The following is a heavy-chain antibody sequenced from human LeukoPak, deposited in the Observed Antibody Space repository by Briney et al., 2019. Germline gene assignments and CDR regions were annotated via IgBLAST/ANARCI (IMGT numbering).Heavy chain of an antibody. J-gene: IGHJ4*02. CDR2: LYSSGNT. D-gene: IGHD7-27*01. V-gene: IGHV3-53*01. CDR3: ARGWGSFEN. CDR1: GFSVITYY. Sequence: GGSLRLSCAASGFSVITYYMTWVRQAPGKGREWVSTLYSSGNTYYADSGNGRFTVSRDNSKNTVFLEMSSLRAEDTAVYFCARGWGSFENWGEGTLVAVSS.